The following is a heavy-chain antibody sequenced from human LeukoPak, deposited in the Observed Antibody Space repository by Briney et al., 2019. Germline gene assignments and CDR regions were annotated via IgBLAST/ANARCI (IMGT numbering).Heavy chain of an antibody. D-gene: IGHD6-19*01. Sequence: GGSLRLSCAASGFTFSSYSMTWVRQAPGKGLEWVSSISSSSSYIYYADSVKGRFTISRDNAKNSLYLQMNSLRAEDTAVYYCARGSGWIFDYWGQGTLVTVSS. CDR2: ISSSSSYI. CDR1: GFTFSSYS. J-gene: IGHJ4*02. CDR3: ARGSGWIFDY. V-gene: IGHV3-21*01.